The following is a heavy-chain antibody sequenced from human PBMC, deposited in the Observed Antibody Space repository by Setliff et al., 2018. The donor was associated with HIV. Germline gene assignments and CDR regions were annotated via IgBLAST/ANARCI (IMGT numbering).Heavy chain of an antibody. V-gene: IGHV4-4*08. D-gene: IGHD3-10*01. J-gene: IGHJ6*03. CDR1: GGSISSYY. CDR3: ASLLYYYGSGAGYYMDV. CDR2: IYTSGST. Sequence: LSLTCTVSGGSISSYYWSWIRQPPGKGLEWIGYIYTSGSTNYNPSLKSRVTISVDTSKNQFSLKLSSVTAADTAVYYCASLLYYYGSGAGYYMDVWGKGTTVTVSS.